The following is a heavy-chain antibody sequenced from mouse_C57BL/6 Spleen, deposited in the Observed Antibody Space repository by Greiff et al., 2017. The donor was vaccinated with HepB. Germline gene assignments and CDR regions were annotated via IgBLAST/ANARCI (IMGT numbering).Heavy chain of an antibody. CDR3: TTGNSNYDY. J-gene: IGHJ2*01. Sequence: DVQLQQSGAELVRPGASVKLSCTASGFNIKDDYMHWVKQRPEQGLEWIGWIDPENGDTEYASKFQGKATITADTSSNTAYLQLSSLTSEDTAVYYCTTGNSNYDYWGQGTTLTVSS. D-gene: IGHD2-5*01. CDR1: GFNIKDDY. V-gene: IGHV14-4*01. CDR2: IDPENGDT.